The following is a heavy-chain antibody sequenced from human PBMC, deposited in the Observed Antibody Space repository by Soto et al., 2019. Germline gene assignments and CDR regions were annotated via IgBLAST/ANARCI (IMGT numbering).Heavy chain of an antibody. D-gene: IGHD5-18*01. CDR3: ARGIQYRYGMDV. J-gene: IGHJ6*02. CDR1: GFTFSNHW. CDR2: INGDGTGT. V-gene: IGHV3-74*01. Sequence: EVQLVESGGGLVQPGGSVRLSCAAAGFTFSNHWRHWVRQAPGKGLVWVSRINGDGTGTFYADSVRGRFAISRDNAENTVYLQMNSLRAEDTAVYYCARGIQYRYGMDVWGQGTTVTVSS.